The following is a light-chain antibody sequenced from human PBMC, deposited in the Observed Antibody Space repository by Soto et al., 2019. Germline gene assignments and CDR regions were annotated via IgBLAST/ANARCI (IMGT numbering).Light chain of an antibody. CDR2: GAY. V-gene: IGKV3-20*01. Sequence: LTHSAVTVSLSPGERTTLSCRASQSVSSSYLACYQQKPGQAPRLLIYGAYSRATGIPDRFSGSGSGTDFTLTFISLAEDGIGVKSWEPDGSRITSAHRTRLE. J-gene: IGKJ5*01. CDR1: QSVSSSY. CDR3: EPDGSRIT.